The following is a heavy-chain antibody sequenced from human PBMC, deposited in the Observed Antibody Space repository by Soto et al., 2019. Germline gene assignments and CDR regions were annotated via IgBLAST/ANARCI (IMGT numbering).Heavy chain of an antibody. CDR2: INPNTGGT. J-gene: IGHJ4*01. V-gene: IGHV1-2*02. D-gene: IGHD6-13*01. CDR1: GYTFTGYY. Sequence: ASVKVSCKASGYTFTGYYMHWVRQAPGQGLEYMGWINPNTGGTKYTQKFQGRVSMTGGTLLLNWLPSDDRAVYYCARLLSTIGACLDYWGQGTLVTVSS. CDR3: ARLLSTIGACLDY.